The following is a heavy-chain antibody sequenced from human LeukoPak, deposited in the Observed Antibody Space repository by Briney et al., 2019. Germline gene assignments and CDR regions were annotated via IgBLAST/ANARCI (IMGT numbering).Heavy chain of an antibody. CDR3: ARGDGYNY. CDR2: IYHSGST. CDR1: GYSISSGYY. Sequence: SETLSLTCTVSGYSISSGYYWGWIRQPPGKGLEWIGNIYHSGSTYYNPSLKSRVTISVDTSKNQFSLKLSSVTAADRAVYYCARGDGYNYWGQGTLVTVSS. J-gene: IGHJ4*02. D-gene: IGHD5-24*01. V-gene: IGHV4-38-2*02.